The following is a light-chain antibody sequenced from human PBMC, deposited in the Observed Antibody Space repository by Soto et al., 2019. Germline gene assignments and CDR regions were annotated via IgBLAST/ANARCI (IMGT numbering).Light chain of an antibody. CDR3: MQALQTPPT. CDR1: QSVLHSSNSKNY. J-gene: IGKJ1*01. V-gene: IGKV2-28*01. CDR2: LGS. Sequence: VLTQSPDSLAVSLGERATINCKASQSVLHSSNSKNYIAWYLQKPGQSPQLLIYLGSSRASGVPDRFSGGGSGTDFTLKISRMEAEDVGIYYCMQALQTPPTFGQGTKADI.